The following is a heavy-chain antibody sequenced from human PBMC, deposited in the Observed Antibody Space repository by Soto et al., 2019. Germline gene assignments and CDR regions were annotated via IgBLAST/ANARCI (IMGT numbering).Heavy chain of an antibody. D-gene: IGHD3-16*01. CDR2: IYYSGST. J-gene: IGHJ4*02. V-gene: IGHV4-59*11. CDR1: GGSISSHY. CDR3: ARTPLIPAPLGYYIDY. Sequence: PSETLSLTCTVSGGSISSHYWSWIRQPPGKGLEWIGYIYYSGSTNYNPSLKSRVTISVDTSKNQFSLKLSSVTAADTPVYYWARTPLIPAPLGYYIDYVGQGAVEAVSS.